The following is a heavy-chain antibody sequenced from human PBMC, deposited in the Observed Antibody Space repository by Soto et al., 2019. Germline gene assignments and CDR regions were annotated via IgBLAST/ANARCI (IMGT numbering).Heavy chain of an antibody. CDR3: ARGPDYDFWSGYRLYYYMDV. J-gene: IGHJ6*03. V-gene: IGHV4-34*01. D-gene: IGHD3-3*01. CDR2: INHSGST. CDR1: GGSFSGYY. Sequence: SETLSLTCAVYGGSFSGYYWSWIRQPPGKGLEWIGEINHSGSTNYNPSLKSRVTISVDTSKNQFSLKLSSVTAADTAVYYCARGPDYDFWSGYRLYYYMDVWGKGTKVTVSS.